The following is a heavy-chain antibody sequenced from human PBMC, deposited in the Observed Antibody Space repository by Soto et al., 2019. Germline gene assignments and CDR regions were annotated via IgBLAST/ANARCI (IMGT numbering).Heavy chain of an antibody. CDR2: IIPLFGTA. D-gene: IGHD5-18*01. CDR3: ARPVLMDTGVRYYYGMDV. Sequence: SVKVSCKASGGTFSSYAMNWVRQAPGQGLEWMGGIIPLFGTADYAQKFQARVTITAVESTSTAYMELSSLTSEDTAVYYCARPVLMDTGVRYYYGMDVWGQGTTVTVSS. V-gene: IGHV1-69*13. CDR1: GGTFSSYA. J-gene: IGHJ6*02.